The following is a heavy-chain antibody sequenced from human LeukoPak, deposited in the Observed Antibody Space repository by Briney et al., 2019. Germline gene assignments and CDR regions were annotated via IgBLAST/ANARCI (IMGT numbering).Heavy chain of an antibody. Sequence: GASVKVSCKASGYTFTSYGISWVRQAPGQGLEWMGGIIPIFGTANYAQKFQGRVTITTDESTSTAYMELSSLRSEDTAVYYCARVKAAAGGSGAPDFDYWGQGTLVTVSS. D-gene: IGHD6-13*01. CDR1: GYTFTSYG. J-gene: IGHJ4*02. CDR2: IIPIFGTA. CDR3: ARVKAAAGGSGAPDFDY. V-gene: IGHV1-69*05.